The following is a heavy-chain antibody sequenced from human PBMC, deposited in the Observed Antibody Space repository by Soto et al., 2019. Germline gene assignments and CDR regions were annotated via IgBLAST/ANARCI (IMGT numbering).Heavy chain of an antibody. CDR2: ISAYNGNT. D-gene: IGHD3-22*01. CDR3: ARLRGFYDSSGYRLDY. Sequence: QVQLVQSGAEVKKPGASVKVSCKASGYTFTSYGISWVRQAPGQGLEWMGWISAYNGNTNYAQKLQGRVTMTTDTSTSTAYMELRGVRSDDTAVYYCARLRGFYDSSGYRLDYWGQGTLVTVSS. CDR1: GYTFTSYG. V-gene: IGHV1-18*01. J-gene: IGHJ4*02.